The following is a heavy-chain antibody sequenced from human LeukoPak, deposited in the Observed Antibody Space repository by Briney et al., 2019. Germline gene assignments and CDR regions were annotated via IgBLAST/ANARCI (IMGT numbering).Heavy chain of an antibody. J-gene: IGHJ4*02. CDR3: ARTGGSGSYYNADY. D-gene: IGHD3-10*01. CDR1: GGSISSGSYY. V-gene: IGHV4-61*02. Sequence: SQTLSLTCTVSGGSISSGSYYWSWIRQPAGKGLEWFGSIYYSGSTYYNPSLKSRVTISVDTSKNQFSLKLSSVTAADTAVYYCARTGGSGSYYNADYWGQGTLVTVSS. CDR2: IYYSGST.